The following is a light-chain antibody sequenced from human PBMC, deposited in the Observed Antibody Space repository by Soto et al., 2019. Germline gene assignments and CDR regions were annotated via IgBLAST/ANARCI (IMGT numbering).Light chain of an antibody. V-gene: IGKV3-15*01. CDR1: QSVSSN. CDR2: VAS. J-gene: IGKJ4*01. Sequence: EIVMTQAPATLSVSPGERATLSCMASQSVSSNLAWYQQKPGQAPRLLIDVASTRATGIPARFSGSVSGTEFTLTISSLQSEDFAVYSCKQYNNWPALTFGGGTKVEIK. CDR3: KQYNNWPALT.